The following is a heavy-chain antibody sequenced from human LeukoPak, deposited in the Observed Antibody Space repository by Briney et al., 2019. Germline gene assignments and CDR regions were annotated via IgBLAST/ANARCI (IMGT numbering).Heavy chain of an antibody. CDR2: IYTSGST. V-gene: IGHV4-61*02. CDR3: ARDPNSSGYYGIDY. Sequence: KNSETLSLTCTVSGGSISSGSYYWSWIRQPAGKGLEWIGRIYTSGSTNYNPSLKSRVTISVDTSKNQFSLKLSSVTAADTAVYYCARDPNSSGYYGIDYWGQGALVTVSS. J-gene: IGHJ4*02. D-gene: IGHD3-22*01. CDR1: GGSISSGSYY.